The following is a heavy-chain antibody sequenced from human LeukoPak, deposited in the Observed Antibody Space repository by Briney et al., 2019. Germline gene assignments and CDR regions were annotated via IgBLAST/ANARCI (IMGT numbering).Heavy chain of an antibody. CDR3: AKDRYSYGSYYFDY. CDR2: IYNGGTT. CDR1: GFTVSSNY. D-gene: IGHD5-18*01. J-gene: IGHJ4*02. V-gene: IGHV3-66*01. Sequence: GGSLRLSCAASGFTVSSNYMSWVRQAPGKGLEWVSVIYNGGTTYYADSVKGRFTISRDNSKNTLYLQMNSLRAEDTAVYYCAKDRYSYGSYYFDYWGQGTLVTVSS.